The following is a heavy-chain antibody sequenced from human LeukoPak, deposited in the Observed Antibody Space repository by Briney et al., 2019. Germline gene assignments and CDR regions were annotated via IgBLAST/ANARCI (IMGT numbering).Heavy chain of an antibody. V-gene: IGHV3-23*01. J-gene: IGHJ4*02. D-gene: IGHD2-21*01. Sequence: PGGPLRLSCAASGFTFSSYAMSWVRQAPGKGLEWVSAISGSGGSTYYADAVKGRFTISRDNSKNTLYLQMNSLRAEDTAAYYCAKDLFLWYFDYWGQGTLVTVSS. CDR3: AKDLFLWYFDY. CDR2: ISGSGGST. CDR1: GFTFSSYA.